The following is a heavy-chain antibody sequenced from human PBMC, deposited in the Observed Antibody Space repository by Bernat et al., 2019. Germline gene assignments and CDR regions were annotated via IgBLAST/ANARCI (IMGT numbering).Heavy chain of an antibody. CDR1: GYTFTGYY. CDR2: INPNSGGT. Sequence: QVQLVQSGAEVKKPGASVKVSCKASGYTFTGYYMHWVRQAPGQGLEWMGWINPNSGGTNYAQKFQGWVDMTRDNSISTAYMELSRLRADDTAVYYCARGDRGGDDGDLYYYYYGMDVWGQGTTVTVSS. V-gene: IGHV1-2*04. D-gene: IGHD4-17*01. J-gene: IGHJ6*02. CDR3: ARGDRGGDDGDLYYYYYGMDV.